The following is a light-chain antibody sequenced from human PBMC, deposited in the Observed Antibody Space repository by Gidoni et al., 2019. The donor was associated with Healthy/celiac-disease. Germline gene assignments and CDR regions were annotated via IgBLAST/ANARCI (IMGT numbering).Light chain of an antibody. CDR1: QSISSW. Sequence: DIQMTKSPSTLSASVGDRVTITCRASQSISSWLAWYQQKPGKAPKLLIYKASSLESGVPSRFSGSGSGTEFTLTISSLQPDDFATYYCQQYNSYSLTFGGVTKVEIK. V-gene: IGKV1-5*03. J-gene: IGKJ4*01. CDR2: KAS. CDR3: QQYNSYSLT.